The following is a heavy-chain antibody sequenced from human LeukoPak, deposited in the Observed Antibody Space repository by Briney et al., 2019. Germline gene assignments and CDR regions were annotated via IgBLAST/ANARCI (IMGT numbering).Heavy chain of an antibody. J-gene: IGHJ3*01. CDR3: AREISMFVNAFDL. Sequence: PGGSLRLSCAASGFTFSNSGMHWVRQAPGKGLEWVAVIWYDGSNEYYADAVKGRSIISRDNSKNTVHLQMNSLRAEDTSVYYCAREISMFVNAFDLWGQGTLVAVSS. V-gene: IGHV3-33*01. CDR2: IWYDGSNE. D-gene: IGHD3-10*02. CDR1: GFTFSNSG.